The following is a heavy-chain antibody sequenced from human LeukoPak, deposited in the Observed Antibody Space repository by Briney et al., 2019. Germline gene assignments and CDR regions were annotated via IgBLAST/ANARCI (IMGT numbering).Heavy chain of an antibody. V-gene: IGHV3-48*03. CDR2: ISSSGSTI. CDR3: ARVGYFDWLGEFDY. CDR1: GFTFSSYE. J-gene: IGHJ4*02. D-gene: IGHD3-9*01. Sequence: GGSLRLSCAASGFTFSSYEMNWVRQAPGKGLEWVSYISSSGSTIYYADSVKGRFTISRDNAKNSLYLQMNSLRAEDTAVYYCARVGYFDWLGEFDYWGQGTLVTVSS.